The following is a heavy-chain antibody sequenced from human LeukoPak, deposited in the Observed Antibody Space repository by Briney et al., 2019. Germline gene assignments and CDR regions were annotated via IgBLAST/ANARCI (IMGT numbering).Heavy chain of an antibody. CDR3: ARGTSGTGWFDP. CDR1: GGSISSGDYY. Sequence: PSETLSLTCTVSGGSISSGDYYWSWIRQPPGKGLEWIGYIYYSGSTYYNPSLKSRVTISVDTSKNQFSLKLSSVTAADTAVYYCARGTSGTGWFDPWGQGTLVTVSS. D-gene: IGHD3/OR15-3a*01. CDR2: IYYSGST. V-gene: IGHV4-30-4*01. J-gene: IGHJ5*02.